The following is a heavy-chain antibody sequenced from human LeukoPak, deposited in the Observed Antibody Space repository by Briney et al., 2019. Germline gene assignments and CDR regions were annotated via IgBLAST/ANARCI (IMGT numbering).Heavy chain of an antibody. D-gene: IGHD6-19*01. CDR3: ARHVAVAGNDY. V-gene: IGHV5-51*01. CDR1: GHDFSDYW. Sequence: GESLKISCRGSGHDFSDYWIGWVRQMPGKGLEWMGIIYPGDSDTRYSPSFQGQVTISADKSISTAYLQWSSLKASDTAMYYCARHVAVAGNDYWGQGTLVTVSS. CDR2: IYPGDSDT. J-gene: IGHJ4*02.